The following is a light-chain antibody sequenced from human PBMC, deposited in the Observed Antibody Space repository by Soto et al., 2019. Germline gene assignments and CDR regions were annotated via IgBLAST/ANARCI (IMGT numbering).Light chain of an antibody. CDR2: KVS. Sequence: DVVMTQSPLSLPVTLGQPASISCRSSQSLVYSDGVTYLNWFQQRPGQSPRRLIYKVSNQDSGVPDKFSGSGLDPNFTLKFSCVEAEDVRGYYCVHATHWPLTFGGGTEVEVK. V-gene: IGKV2-30*01. J-gene: IGKJ4*01. CDR3: VHATHWPLT. CDR1: QSLVYSDGVTY.